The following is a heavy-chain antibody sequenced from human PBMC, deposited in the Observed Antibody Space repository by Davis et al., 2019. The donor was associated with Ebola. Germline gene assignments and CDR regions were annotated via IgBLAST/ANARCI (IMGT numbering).Heavy chain of an antibody. CDR1: GFTFSSYC. D-gene: IGHD3-3*01. V-gene: IGHV3-48*04. J-gene: IGHJ4*02. Sequence: GSLSLSCAASGFTFSSYCMSCVRQATGMGLEWVSYISSSGSTIYYSDSVKGRFTISRDNAKNSLYLQMNSLRAEDTAVYYCARVPPLRFLEWLSLDYWGQGTLVTVSS. CDR2: ISSSGSTI. CDR3: ARVPPLRFLEWLSLDY.